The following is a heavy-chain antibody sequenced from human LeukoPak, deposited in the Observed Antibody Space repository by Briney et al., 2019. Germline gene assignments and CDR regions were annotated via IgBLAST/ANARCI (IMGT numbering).Heavy chain of an antibody. Sequence: GESLKISCRVSGYSFTSYWIGWVRQMPGKGLEWMGIIYPADSDTTYSPSFQGQVTISADKSISTAYLQWSSLKASDTAMYYCATPYYYDSSGYPSEDAFDIWGQGTMVTVSS. D-gene: IGHD3-22*01. J-gene: IGHJ3*02. CDR2: IYPADSDT. CDR1: GYSFTSYW. V-gene: IGHV5-51*01. CDR3: ATPYYYDSSGYPSEDAFDI.